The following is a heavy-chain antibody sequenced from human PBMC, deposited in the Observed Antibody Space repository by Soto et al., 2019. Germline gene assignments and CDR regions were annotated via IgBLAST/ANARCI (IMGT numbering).Heavy chain of an antibody. V-gene: IGHV3-53*04. D-gene: IGHD2-15*01. CDR1: GLIVNNNY. CDR2: IHSGNSA. J-gene: IGHJ6*03. Sequence: ELQLVESGGGLVNPGGSLRLSCAASGLIVNNNYMNWVRQAPGKGLEWVSVIHSGNSASYADSVMGRFTITRHNSKNMVYLQMNRLRAEDTAVYYCPRDPGYCSGGSYYRYRDVCGKGTTVTVTS. CDR3: PRDPGYCSGGSYYRYRDV.